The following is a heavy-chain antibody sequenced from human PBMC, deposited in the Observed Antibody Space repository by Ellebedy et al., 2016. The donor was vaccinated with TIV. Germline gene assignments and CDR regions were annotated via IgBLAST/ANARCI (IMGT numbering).Heavy chain of an antibody. D-gene: IGHD3-16*01. CDR3: AKPMGPGGRFDAFDI. CDR2: ITGIGTST. V-gene: IGHV3-23*01. CDR1: GFTFSNYA. J-gene: IGHJ3*02. Sequence: GESLKISXPASGFTFSNYAMSWVRQAPGKGLEWVSAITGIGTSTYYADSVKGRFTISRDNSKNTLSLQMNSLRADDTAIYYCAKPMGPGGRFDAFDIWGQGTLVTVSS.